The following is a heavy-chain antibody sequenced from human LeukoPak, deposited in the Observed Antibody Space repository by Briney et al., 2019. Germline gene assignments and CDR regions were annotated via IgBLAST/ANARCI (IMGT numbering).Heavy chain of an antibody. CDR2: IKQDGSEK. CDR1: GFTFSSYW. D-gene: IGHD3-22*01. J-gene: IGHJ4*02. V-gene: IGHV3-7*01. Sequence: GGSLRLSCAASGFTFSSYWMSWVRQAPGKGLEWVANIKQDGSEKYYVDSVEGRFTISRDNAKNSLYLQMNSLRAEDTAVCYCARDRIYYDSSGYSDYWGQGTLVTVSS. CDR3: ARDRIYYDSSGYSDY.